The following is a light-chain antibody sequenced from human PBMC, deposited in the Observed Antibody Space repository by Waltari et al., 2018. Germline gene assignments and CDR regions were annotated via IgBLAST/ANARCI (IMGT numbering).Light chain of an antibody. CDR3: QQYDNWTPLT. Sequence: EIVMTQSPATLSVSPGDRATLSCRASQSVSSNLAWYQQKPGQAPRLLIYGASTRATNIPARFSGSGSGTEFTLIISSLQSEDFAVYYCQQYDNWTPLTFGGGTKVEIK. V-gene: IGKV3-15*01. CDR1: QSVSSN. CDR2: GAS. J-gene: IGKJ4*01.